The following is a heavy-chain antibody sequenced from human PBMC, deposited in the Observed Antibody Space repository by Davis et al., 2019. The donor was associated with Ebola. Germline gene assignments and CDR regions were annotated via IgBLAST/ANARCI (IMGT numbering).Heavy chain of an antibody. CDR3: ARSGLYWGNYYYGMDV. D-gene: IGHD2-8*02. J-gene: IGHJ6*02. V-gene: IGHV3-11*01. CDR2: ISSSGSTI. Sequence: GESLKISCAASGFTFSDYYMSWIRQAPGKGLEWVSYISSSGSTIYYADSVKGRFTISRDNAKNSLYLQMNSLRAEDTAVYYCARSGLYWGNYYYGMDVWGQGTTVTVS. CDR1: GFTFSDYY.